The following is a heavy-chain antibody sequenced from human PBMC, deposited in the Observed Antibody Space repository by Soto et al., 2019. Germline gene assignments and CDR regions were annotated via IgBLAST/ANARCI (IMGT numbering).Heavy chain of an antibody. Sequence: VQLRESGPGLVKPSQTLSLICTVSGASMTSGSYYWTWIRQHPVRGLEWIAYTNFTGLSYVNPSLQHRVSLSPDTSKNLFSLKLTSVTSADAAMYYCSAQRIAQGQYEDYWGQGTLVTVSS. D-gene: IGHD2-21*01. CDR2: TNFTGLS. J-gene: IGHJ4*02. CDR1: GASMTSGSYY. CDR3: SAQRIAQGQYEDY. V-gene: IGHV4-31*03.